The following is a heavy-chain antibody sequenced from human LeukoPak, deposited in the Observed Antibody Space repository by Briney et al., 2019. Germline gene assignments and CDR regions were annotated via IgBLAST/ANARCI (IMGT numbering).Heavy chain of an antibody. J-gene: IGHJ5*02. CDR1: GYTFTGYY. V-gene: IGHV1-2*06. CDR3: ARGALLRRQQLVRVNWFDP. Sequence: ASVKVSCKASGYTFTGYYMHWVRQAPGQGLEWMGRINPNSGGTNYAQKFQGRVTMTRDTFISTAYMELSRLRSDDTAVYYCARGALLRRQQLVRVNWFDPWGQGTLVTVSS. D-gene: IGHD6-13*01. CDR2: INPNSGGT.